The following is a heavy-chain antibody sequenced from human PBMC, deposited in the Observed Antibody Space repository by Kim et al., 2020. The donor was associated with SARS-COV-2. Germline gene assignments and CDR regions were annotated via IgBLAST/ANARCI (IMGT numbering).Heavy chain of an antibody. J-gene: IGHJ5*02. CDR2: IKQDGSEK. CDR3: ARGGFYFGA. D-gene: IGHD3-22*01. Sequence: GGSLRLSCAASGFTLTTYWMSWVRQAPGKGLEWVANIKQDGSEKNYVDSVKGRFTISRDNAKNSLFLQMSSLSAEDTAIYYCARGGFYFGAWGQGMLVTVS. V-gene: IGHV3-7*03. CDR1: GFTLTTYW.